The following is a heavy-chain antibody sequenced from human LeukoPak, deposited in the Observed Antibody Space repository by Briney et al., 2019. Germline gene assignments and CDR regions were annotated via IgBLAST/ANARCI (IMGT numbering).Heavy chain of an antibody. V-gene: IGHV3-74*01. J-gene: IGHJ4*02. CDR1: GFTFSSYW. CDR2: VSPDGSST. CDR3: ARTGGTKRGIDY. D-gene: IGHD1-14*01. Sequence: WGSLRLSCTTSGFTFSSYWMYWVRQAPGKGLVWVSRVSPDGSSTTYADSVKGRFTISRDNAKNTLFLQMSSLRAEDTAVYYCARTGGTKRGIDYWGQGTLVTVSS.